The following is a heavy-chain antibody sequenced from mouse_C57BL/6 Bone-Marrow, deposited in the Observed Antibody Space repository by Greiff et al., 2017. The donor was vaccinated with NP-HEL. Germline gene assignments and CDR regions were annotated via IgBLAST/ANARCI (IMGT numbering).Heavy chain of an antibody. CDR2: ISDGGSYT. CDR3: SRGRGGNSSFAY. D-gene: IGHD2-1*01. J-gene: IGHJ3*01. Sequence: EVQGVESGGGLVKPGGSLKLSCAASGFTFSSYAMSWVRQTPEKRLEWVATISDGGSYTYYPDNVKGRFTISRDNAKNNLYLQMSHLKSEDTAMYDCSRGRGGNSSFAYWGQGTLVTVSA. V-gene: IGHV5-4*01. CDR1: GFTFSSYA.